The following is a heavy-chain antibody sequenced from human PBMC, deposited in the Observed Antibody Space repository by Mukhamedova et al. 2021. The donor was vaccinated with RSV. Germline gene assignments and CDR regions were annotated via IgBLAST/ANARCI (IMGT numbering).Heavy chain of an antibody. D-gene: IGHD2-15*01. CDR3: ARGVVVGNNWFDP. J-gene: IGHJ5*02. Sequence: VKGRFTISRDNAKNSLFLQMNSLRAEDTAVYYCARGVVVGNNWFDPWGQGTLVTDSS. V-gene: IGHV3-11*06.